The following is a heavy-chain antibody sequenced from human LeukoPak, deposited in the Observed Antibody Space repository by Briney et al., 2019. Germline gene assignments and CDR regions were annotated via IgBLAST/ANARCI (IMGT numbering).Heavy chain of an antibody. CDR1: GGSISSSTYY. V-gene: IGHV4-39*01. CDR2: IYNSGST. Sequence: PSETLSLTCSVSGGSISSSTYYWGWIRQPPGKGLEWIGNIYNSGSTYYNPSHKSRVTISVDTSKNQFSLKLSSVTAADTAVYYCARQAYSSNLGWFDPWGQGTLVTVSS. D-gene: IGHD6-13*01. J-gene: IGHJ5*02. CDR3: ARQAYSSNLGWFDP.